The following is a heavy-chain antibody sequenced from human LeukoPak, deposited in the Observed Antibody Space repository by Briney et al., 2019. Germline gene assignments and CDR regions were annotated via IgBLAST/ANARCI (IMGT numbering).Heavy chain of an antibody. CDR2: IYHSGST. V-gene: IGHV4-38-2*01. CDR3: AKNPFRGYQLLYSDY. CDR1: GYSISSGYY. J-gene: IGHJ4*02. D-gene: IGHD2-2*01. Sequence: PSETLSLTCAVSGYSISSGYYWGWIRQPPGKGLEWIGSIYHSGSTYYNPSLKSRVTISVDTSKNQFSLKLSSVTAADTAVYYCAKNPFRGYQLLYSDYWGQGTLVTVSS.